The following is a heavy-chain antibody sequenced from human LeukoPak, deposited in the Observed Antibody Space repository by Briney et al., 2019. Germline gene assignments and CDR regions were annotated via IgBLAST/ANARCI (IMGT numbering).Heavy chain of an antibody. J-gene: IGHJ5*02. CDR3: AKDLRRVWFDP. CDR1: GFTFSSYS. V-gene: IGHV3-23*01. Sequence: GGSRRLAGAASGFTFSSYSMSWVRQAPGKGLEWVSAISGSGGSTYYADSVKGRFTISRDNSKNTPYLQMNSLRAEDTAVYYCAKDLRRVWFDPWGQGTLVTVSS. CDR2: ISGSGGST. D-gene: IGHD3-10*01.